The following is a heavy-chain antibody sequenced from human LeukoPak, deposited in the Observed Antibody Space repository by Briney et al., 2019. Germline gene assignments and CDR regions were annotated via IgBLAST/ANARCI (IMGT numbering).Heavy chain of an antibody. CDR2: IDKDGSEK. D-gene: IGHD3-10*01. Sequence: GGSLRLSCAVSGFTFSKYWMRWVRQAPGKGLEWVASIDKDGSEKRYVDAVEGRFTIFRDNAKNSVYLLMTSLGAEDTAVYYCATYTQHFGAPGTDYWGQGTLVTVSS. J-gene: IGHJ4*02. CDR1: GFTFSKYW. CDR3: ATYTQHFGAPGTDY. V-gene: IGHV3-7*01.